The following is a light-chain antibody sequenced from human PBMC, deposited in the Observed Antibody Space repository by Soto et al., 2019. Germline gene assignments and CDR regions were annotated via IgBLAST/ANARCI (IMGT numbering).Light chain of an antibody. CDR2: GAS. CDR1: QSVSRY. CDR3: QQYNNTPRTHT. V-gene: IGKV3-15*01. J-gene: IGKJ2*01. Sequence: EIVMTQSPASLSVSAGERATITCRASQSVSRYLDWYQQKPGQAPRLLIYGASTRPSGIPARFSGSGSGTEFTLTISSLQSEDFATYYCQQYNNTPRTHTFGQGTKLEIK.